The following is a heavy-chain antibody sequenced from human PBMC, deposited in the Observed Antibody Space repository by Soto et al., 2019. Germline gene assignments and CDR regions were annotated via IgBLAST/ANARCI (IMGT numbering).Heavy chain of an antibody. D-gene: IGHD6-6*01. J-gene: IGHJ6*02. Sequence: QVQLVQSGAEVKKPGASVKVSCKASGYTFTSYAMHWVRQAPGQRLEWMGWINAGNGNTKYSQKFQGRVTITRDTSASTAYMELSSLRSEDTAVYYCARDLAARRGLYYYYGMDVWGQGTTVTVSS. V-gene: IGHV1-3*01. CDR2: INAGNGNT. CDR1: GYTFTSYA. CDR3: ARDLAARRGLYYYYGMDV.